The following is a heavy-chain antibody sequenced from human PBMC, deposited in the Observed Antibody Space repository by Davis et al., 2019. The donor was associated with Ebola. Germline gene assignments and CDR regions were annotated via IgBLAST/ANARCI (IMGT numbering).Heavy chain of an antibody. J-gene: IGHJ6*02. CDR1: GFTFSSYW. CDR3: ASLSGSYPPPYYYYGMDV. V-gene: IGHV3-74*01. D-gene: IGHD1-26*01. CDR2: INSDGSST. Sequence: GESLKISCAASGFTFSSYWMHWVRQAPGKGLVWVSRINSDGSSTSYADSVKGRFTISRDNAKNTLYLQMNSLRAEDTAVYYCASLSGSYPPPYYYYGMDVWGQGTTVTVSS.